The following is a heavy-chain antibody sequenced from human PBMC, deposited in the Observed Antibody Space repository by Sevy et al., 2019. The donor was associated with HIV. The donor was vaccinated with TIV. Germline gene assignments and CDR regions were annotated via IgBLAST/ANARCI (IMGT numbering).Heavy chain of an antibody. CDR1: GFTFSDHY. Sequence: GGSLRLSCVASGFTFSDHYMEWVRQAPGKGLEWVGRTRNKADGYTTEYAATVKGRFTIPRDESKNSLYVQMNSLKAEETAVYYCATHAGIAAAGRVFDYWGQGTLVTVSS. J-gene: IGHJ4*02. CDR3: ATHAGIAAAGRVFDY. CDR2: TRNKADGYTT. D-gene: IGHD6-13*01. V-gene: IGHV3-72*01.